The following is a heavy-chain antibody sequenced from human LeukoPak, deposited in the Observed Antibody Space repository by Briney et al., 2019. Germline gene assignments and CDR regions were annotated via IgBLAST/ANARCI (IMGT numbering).Heavy chain of an antibody. D-gene: IGHD6-13*01. J-gene: IGHJ4*02. Sequence: GASVKVSCKASGYTFTSYAMHWVRQAPGQRLEWMGWINAGNGNTKYSQKFQGRVTITRDTSASTAYMELSSLRSEDTAVYYCARNNAAAALAYHFDYWGQGTLVTVSS. V-gene: IGHV1-3*01. CDR3: ARNNAAAALAYHFDY. CDR1: GYTFTSYA. CDR2: INAGNGNT.